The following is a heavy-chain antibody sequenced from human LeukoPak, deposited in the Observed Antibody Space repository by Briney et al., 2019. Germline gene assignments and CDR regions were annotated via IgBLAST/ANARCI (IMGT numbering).Heavy chain of an antibody. CDR1: GFTFSSYG. J-gene: IGHJ6*02. V-gene: IGHV3-30*18. CDR3: AKVKGSHKVYYYYYGMDV. D-gene: IGHD3-10*01. Sequence: GGSLGLSCAASGFTFSSYGMHWVRQAPGKGLEWVAVISYDGSNKYYADSVKGRFTISRDNSKNTLYLQMNSLRAEDTAVYYCAKVKGSHKVYYYYYGMDVWGQGTTVTVSS. CDR2: ISYDGSNK.